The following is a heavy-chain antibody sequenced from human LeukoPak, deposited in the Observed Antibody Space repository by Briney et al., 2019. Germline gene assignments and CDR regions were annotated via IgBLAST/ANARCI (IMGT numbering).Heavy chain of an antibody. J-gene: IGHJ6*03. D-gene: IGHD3-3*01. Sequence: GGSLRLSCAASGFTFSSYAMSWVRQAPGKGLEWVSAISGSGGSTYYADSVKGRFTISRDNSKNTLYLQMNSLRAEDTAVYYCAKDRRSGVYYYYMDVWGKGTTVTVSS. V-gene: IGHV3-23*01. CDR2: ISGSGGST. CDR1: GFTFSSYA. CDR3: AKDRRSGVYYYYMDV.